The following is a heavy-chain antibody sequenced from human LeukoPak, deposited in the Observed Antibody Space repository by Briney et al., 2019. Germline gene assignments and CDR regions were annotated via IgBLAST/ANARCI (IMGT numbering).Heavy chain of an antibody. CDR1: GGSISSYY. CDR2: IYYSGST. J-gene: IGHJ4*02. D-gene: IGHD3-22*01. Sequence: SETLSLTCTVSGGSISSYYWSWIRQPPGKGLEWIGYIYYSGSTNYNPSLKSRVTISVDTSKNQFSLKLSSVTAADTAVYYCARQIRYYDSSGMLFDYWGQGTLVTVSS. CDR3: ARQIRYYDSSGMLFDY. V-gene: IGHV4-59*08.